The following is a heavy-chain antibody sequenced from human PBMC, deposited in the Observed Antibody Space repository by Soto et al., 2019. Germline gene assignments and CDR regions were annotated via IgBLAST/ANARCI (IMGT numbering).Heavy chain of an antibody. J-gene: IGHJ6*03. D-gene: IGHD5-12*01. V-gene: IGHV4-31*03. CDR3: ARKDSGYADYMDV. Sequence: VQLQESGPGLVKPSQTLSLTCSVSGGSISRGGYYWIWFRQHPRKGLEWIGYIYYSGGTYYNPSLKSRVTISVDTSENQFSLRLSSVTAADTAVYYCARKDSGYADYMDVWGKGTTVTVSS. CDR2: IYYSGGT. CDR1: GGSISRGGYY.